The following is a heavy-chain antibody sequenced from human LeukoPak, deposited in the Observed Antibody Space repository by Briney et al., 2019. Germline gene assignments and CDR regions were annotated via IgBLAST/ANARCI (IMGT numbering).Heavy chain of an antibody. J-gene: IGHJ3*02. D-gene: IGHD1-26*01. Sequence: PSETLSLTCTVSGGSISSYYWSWIRQPPGKGLEWIGYIYYSGSTNYNPSLKSRVTISVDTSKNQSSLKLSSVTAADTAVYYCARPLGAADAFDIWGQGTMVTVSS. V-gene: IGHV4-59*08. CDR1: GGSISSYY. CDR2: IYYSGST. CDR3: ARPLGAADAFDI.